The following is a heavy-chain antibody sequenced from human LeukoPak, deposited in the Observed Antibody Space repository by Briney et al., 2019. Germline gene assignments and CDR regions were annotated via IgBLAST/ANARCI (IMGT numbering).Heavy chain of an antibody. CDR3: ARDMESYCSSTSCYTRWFDP. CDR2: IYYSGST. J-gene: IGHJ5*02. CDR1: GGSISSSSYY. V-gene: IGHV4-39*07. Sequence: SETLSLTCTVSGGSISSSSYYWGWIRQPPGKGLEWIGSIYYSGSTYYNPSLKSRVTISVDTSKNQFSLKLSSVTAADTAVYYCARDMESYCSSTSCYTRWFDPWGQGTLVTVSS. D-gene: IGHD2-2*02.